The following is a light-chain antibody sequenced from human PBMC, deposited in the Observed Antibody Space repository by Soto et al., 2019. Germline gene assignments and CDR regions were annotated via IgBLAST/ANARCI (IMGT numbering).Light chain of an antibody. CDR2: AAS. Sequence: DIQMTQSPSSLSASVGDRVTITCRASQSISSYLNWYQQKPGKAPKLLIYAASSLQSGVPSRFSGSGSGTDFTLNISSMQDGDFATYYCQQSYSTPYTFGQGTKLESK. CDR1: QSISSY. V-gene: IGKV1-39*01. J-gene: IGKJ2*01. CDR3: QQSYSTPYT.